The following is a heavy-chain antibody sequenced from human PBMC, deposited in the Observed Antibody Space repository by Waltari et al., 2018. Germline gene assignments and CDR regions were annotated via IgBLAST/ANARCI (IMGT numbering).Heavy chain of an antibody. Sequence: VQLVESGGGLIQPGGSLRLSCAASGFTVSSNYMSWVRPAPGKGLEWVAFIRYDGSNKYYADSVKGRFTISRDNSKNTLYLQMNSLRAEDTAVYYCAKDSARDMYYFDYWGQGTLVTVSS. CDR3: AKDSARDMYYFDY. CDR2: IRYDGSNK. CDR1: GFTVSSNY. J-gene: IGHJ4*02. V-gene: IGHV3-30*02.